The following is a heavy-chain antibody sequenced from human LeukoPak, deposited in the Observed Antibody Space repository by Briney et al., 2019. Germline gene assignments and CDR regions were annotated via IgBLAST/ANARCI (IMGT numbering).Heavy chain of an antibody. CDR1: GDTFIRYG. D-gene: IGHD4-17*01. V-gene: IGHV1-18*01. Sequence: EASVKVSCKASGDTFIRYGISWVRQAPGQGLEWMGWCSTGNGNTNYGQKFQGRVAMTTDTSTGTAYMELSRLRSDDTAVYYCARGFDYGDYYFDYWGQGTLVTVSS. J-gene: IGHJ4*02. CDR2: CSTGNGNT. CDR3: ARGFDYGDYYFDY.